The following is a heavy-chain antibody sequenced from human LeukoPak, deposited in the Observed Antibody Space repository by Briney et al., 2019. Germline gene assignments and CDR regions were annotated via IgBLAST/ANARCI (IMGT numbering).Heavy chain of an antibody. CDR2: IYHSGST. D-gene: IGHD2-15*01. V-gene: IGHV4-38-2*02. CDR1: GYSISSGYY. CDR3: ARDEGYCSGGSCYRSAFDI. J-gene: IGHJ3*02. Sequence: PSETLSLTCAVSGYSISSGYYWGWIRQPLGKGLEWIGSIYHSGSTYYNPSLKSRVTISVDTSKNQFSLKLSSVTAADTAVYYCARDEGYCSGGSCYRSAFDIWGQGTMVTVSS.